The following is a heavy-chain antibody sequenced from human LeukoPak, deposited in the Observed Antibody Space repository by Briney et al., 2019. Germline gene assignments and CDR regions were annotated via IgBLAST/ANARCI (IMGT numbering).Heavy chain of an antibody. CDR3: AKDVGIAAAGLGD. CDR1: GFTFDDYA. D-gene: IGHD6-13*01. Sequence: PGRSLRLSCAASGFTFDDYAMHWVRQAPGKGLEGVSGISWNSGSIGYADSVKGRFTISRDNAKNSLYLQMNSLRAEDTALYYCAKDVGIAAAGLGDWGQGTLVSVSS. CDR2: ISWNSGSI. J-gene: IGHJ4*02. V-gene: IGHV3-9*01.